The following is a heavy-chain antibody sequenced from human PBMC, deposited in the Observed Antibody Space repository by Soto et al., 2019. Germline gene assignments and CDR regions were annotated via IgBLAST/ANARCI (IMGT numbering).Heavy chain of an antibody. D-gene: IGHD2-2*01. CDR3: ARDLEDIVVVPAAHSAGYYYYYYMDV. CDR2: INAGNGNT. CDR1: GYTFTSYA. Sequence: ASVKVSCKASGYTFTSYAMHWVRQAPGQRLEWMGWINAGNGNTKYSQKFQGRVTITRDTSASTAYMELSSLRSEDTAVYYCARDLEDIVVVPAAHSAGYYYYYYMDVWGKGTTVTVSS. V-gene: IGHV1-3*01. J-gene: IGHJ6*03.